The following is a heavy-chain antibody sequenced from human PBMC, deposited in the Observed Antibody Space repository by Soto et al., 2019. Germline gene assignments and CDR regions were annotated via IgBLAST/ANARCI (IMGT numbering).Heavy chain of an antibody. Sequence: QVQLQESGPGLVKPSQTLSLTCTVSGGSISSGGYYWSWIRQHPGKGLEWIGYIYYSGSTYYNPSLKSRVTISVDTSKNQFSLKLSSVTAADMAVYYCARVRYSGSSWYPEYYFDYWGQGTLVTVSS. J-gene: IGHJ4*02. CDR1: GGSISSGGYY. CDR2: IYYSGST. CDR3: ARVRYSGSSWYPEYYFDY. V-gene: IGHV4-31*03. D-gene: IGHD6-13*01.